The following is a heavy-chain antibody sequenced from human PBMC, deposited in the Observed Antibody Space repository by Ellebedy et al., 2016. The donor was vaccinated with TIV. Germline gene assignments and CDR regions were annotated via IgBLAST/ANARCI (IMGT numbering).Heavy chain of an antibody. J-gene: IGHJ6*01. D-gene: IGHD5-12*01. Sequence: GESLKISCAASGFTFDDYSMHWVRQVPGKGLEWVTGISWNTGIIGYVESVRGRFTVSRDNAKNSLYLQMNSLRPEDTALYYCAKDVATMFGMDVWGQGTTVTVSS. CDR1: GFTFDDYS. CDR2: ISWNTGII. CDR3: AKDVATMFGMDV. V-gene: IGHV3-9*01.